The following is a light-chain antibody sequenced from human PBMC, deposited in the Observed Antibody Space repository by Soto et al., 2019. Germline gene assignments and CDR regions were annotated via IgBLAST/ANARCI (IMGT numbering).Light chain of an antibody. CDR3: QHFNSYPWT. CDR1: QYINTR. CDR2: QTS. J-gene: IGKJ1*01. Sequence: EIVLTQSPATLSSFPGDRVTLSCRASQYINTRLAWYRHRPGQAPRLLIYQTSLRAAGIPARFSASGSGTDFTLTISSLQPDDFATYYCQHFNSYPWTFGQGTKVVIK. V-gene: IGKV3-11*01.